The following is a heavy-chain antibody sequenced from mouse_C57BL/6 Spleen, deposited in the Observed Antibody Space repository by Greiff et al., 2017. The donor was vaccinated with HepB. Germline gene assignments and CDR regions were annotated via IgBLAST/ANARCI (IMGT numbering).Heavy chain of an antibody. V-gene: IGHV5-17*01. Sequence: EVQGVESGGGLVKPGGSLKLSCAASGFTFSDYGMHWVRQAPEKGLEWVAYISSGSSTIYYADTVKGRFTISRDNAKNTMFLQMTSLRSEDTAMYYCARTLYYGNYDWYFDVWGTGTTVTVSS. D-gene: IGHD2-1*01. CDR1: GFTFSDYG. CDR2: ISSGSSTI. CDR3: ARTLYYGNYDWYFDV. J-gene: IGHJ1*03.